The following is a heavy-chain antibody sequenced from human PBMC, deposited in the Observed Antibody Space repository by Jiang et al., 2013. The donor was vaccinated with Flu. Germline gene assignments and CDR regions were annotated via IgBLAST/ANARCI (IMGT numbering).Heavy chain of an antibody. Sequence: KPTQTLTLTCTFSGFSLSTSGMCVSWIRQPPGKALEWLALIDWDGDKYYSTSLKTRLTISKDTSKNQVVLTMTNMDPVDTATYYCARISTSYCSSTSPDYWGPREPWSPSPQ. CDR3: ARISTSYCSSTSPDY. D-gene: IGHD2-2*01. CDR1: GFSLSTSGMC. J-gene: IGHJ4*02. V-gene: IGHV2-70*01. CDR2: IDWDGDK.